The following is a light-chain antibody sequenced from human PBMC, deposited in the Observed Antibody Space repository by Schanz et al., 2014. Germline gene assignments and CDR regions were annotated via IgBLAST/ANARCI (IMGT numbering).Light chain of an antibody. CDR1: SSDIGRYNY. CDR2: DVT. J-gene: IGLJ1*01. Sequence: QSALTQPPSASGSPGQSVTISCTGTSSDIGRYNYVSWYQHHPGKAPKLLIYDVTKRPSGVPDRFSGSKSGNTASLTVSGLQAEDEADYFCATWDDSPNGYVFGTGTKLTVL. V-gene: IGLV2-8*01. CDR3: ATWDDSPNGYV.